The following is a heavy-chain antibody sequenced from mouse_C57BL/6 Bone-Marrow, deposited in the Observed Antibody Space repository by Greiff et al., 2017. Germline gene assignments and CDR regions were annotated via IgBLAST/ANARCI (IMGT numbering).Heavy chain of an antibody. D-gene: IGHD2-3*01. V-gene: IGHV1-64*01. Sequence: QVQLQQSGAELVKPGASVKLSCTASGYTFTSYWMHWVKQRPGQGLEWIGMIHPNSGSNNYNEKFKSKATLTVDKSSSTAYMQLSSLTSEDSAVYYCARGWLLRFDYWGQGTTLTVSS. CDR2: IHPNSGSN. CDR1: GYTFTSYW. CDR3: ARGWLLRFDY. J-gene: IGHJ2*01.